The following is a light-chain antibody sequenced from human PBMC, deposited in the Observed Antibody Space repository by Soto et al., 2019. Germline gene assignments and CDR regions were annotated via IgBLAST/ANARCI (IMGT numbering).Light chain of an antibody. CDR2: GAS. CDR1: QSISSN. CDR3: QQYNNWPRT. J-gene: IGKJ1*01. V-gene: IGKV3-15*01. Sequence: EIVMTQSPATLSVSPGERATLSCRASQSISSNLAWYQQKPGQAPRLLICGASTRAPGIPGRLSGSGSGTEFTLTISSLQSEDFALYYCQQYNNWPRTFGQGTKVDIK.